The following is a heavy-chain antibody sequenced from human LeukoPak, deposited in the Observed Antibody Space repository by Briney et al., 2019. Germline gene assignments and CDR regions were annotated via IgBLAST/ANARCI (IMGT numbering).Heavy chain of an antibody. J-gene: IGHJ6*02. CDR2: IYYNGNT. CDR3: ARGRSNYYGMDV. D-gene: IGHD1-26*01. V-gene: IGHV4-59*01. CDR1: DGSINSYY. Sequence: SETLSLTCSVSDGSINSYYWNWIRRSPGKGLEWIGYIYYNGNTNYSPSLKSRVTMSVDTSKNLFSLKVSSVTAADTAVYYCARGRSNYYGMDVWGQGTTVTVSS.